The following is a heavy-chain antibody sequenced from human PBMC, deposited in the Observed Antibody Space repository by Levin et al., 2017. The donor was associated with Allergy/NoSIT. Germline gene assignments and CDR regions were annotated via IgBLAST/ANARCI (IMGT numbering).Heavy chain of an antibody. D-gene: IGHD3-3*02. V-gene: IGHV3-49*03. Sequence: GESLKISCTGSGFIFGDYAMNWFRQSPGKGLEWVCFIRSKPYGGTAECAPSVKGRFTVSRDDSENIAYLQMNTLKTEDTAVYYCTRDHFRPGDYFDYWGQGVLVTVSS. CDR1: GFIFGDYA. CDR2: IRSKPYGGTA. CDR3: TRDHFRPGDYFDY. J-gene: IGHJ4*02.